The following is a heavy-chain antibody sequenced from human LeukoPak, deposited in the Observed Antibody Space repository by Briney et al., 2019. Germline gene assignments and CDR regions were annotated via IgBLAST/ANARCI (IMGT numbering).Heavy chain of an antibody. CDR2: ISSSSSYT. CDR1: GFTFSDYY. V-gene: IGHV3-11*06. J-gene: IGHJ4*02. Sequence: GGSLRLSCAASGFTFSDYYMSWIRQAPGKGLEWVSYISSSSSYTNYADSVKGRFTISRDNAKNSLYLQMNSLRAEDTAVYYCARDEDGYSYGTFDYWGQGTLVTVSS. CDR3: ARDEDGYSYGTFDY. D-gene: IGHD5-18*01.